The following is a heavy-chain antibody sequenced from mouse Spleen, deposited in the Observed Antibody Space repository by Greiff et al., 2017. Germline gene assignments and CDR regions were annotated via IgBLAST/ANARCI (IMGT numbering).Heavy chain of an antibody. D-gene: IGHD4-1*01. CDR2: IDPSDSYT. J-gene: IGHJ3*01. CDR3: ARRAPGGGGFAY. Sequence: QVQLQQSGAELVMPGASVKLSCKASGYTFTSYWMHWVKQRPGQGLEWIGEIDPSDSYTNYNQKFKGKATLTVDKSSSTAYMQLSSLTSEDSAVYYCARRAPGGGGFAYWGQGTLVTVSA. CDR1: GYTFTSYW. V-gene: IGHV1-69*01.